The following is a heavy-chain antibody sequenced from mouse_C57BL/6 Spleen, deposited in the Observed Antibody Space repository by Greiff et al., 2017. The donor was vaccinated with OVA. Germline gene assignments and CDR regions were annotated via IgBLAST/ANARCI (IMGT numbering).Heavy chain of an antibody. J-gene: IGHJ4*01. CDR2: IWSGGST. V-gene: IGHV2-4*01. CDR1: GFSLTSYG. CDR3: AKEDHYYGSSYEAMDY. Sequence: VQLQESGPGLVQPSQSLSITCTVSGFSLTSYGVHWVRQPPGKGLEWLGVIWSGGSTDYNAAFISRLSISKDNSKSQVFFKMNSLQADDTAIYYCAKEDHYYGSSYEAMDYWGQGTSVTVSS. D-gene: IGHD1-1*01.